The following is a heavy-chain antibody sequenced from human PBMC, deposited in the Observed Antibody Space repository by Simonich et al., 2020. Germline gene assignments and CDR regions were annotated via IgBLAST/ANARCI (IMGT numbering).Heavy chain of an antibody. V-gene: IGHV3-48*03. D-gene: IGHD6-6*01. CDR1: GFTFSSYE. CDR2: ISSSGSTI. Sequence: EVQLVESGGGLVQPGGSLRLSCAASGFTFSSYEMNWVRQAPGKGLERVSYISSSGSTIYYADSVKGRFTISRDNAKNSLYLQMNSLRAEDTAVYYCARDFRLQLVEIGTYYYYGMDVWGQGTTVTVSS. CDR3: ARDFRLQLVEIGTYYYYGMDV. J-gene: IGHJ6*02.